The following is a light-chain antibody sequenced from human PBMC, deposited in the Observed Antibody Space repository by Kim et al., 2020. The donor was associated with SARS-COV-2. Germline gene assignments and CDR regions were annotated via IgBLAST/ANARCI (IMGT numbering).Light chain of an antibody. Sequence: SSELTQDPAVSVALGQTVRITCQGDSLRNFYASWYQQKPGQAPVLVSYGNNNRPSGIPDRFSGSSSGNTASLTITGAQAEDEADYYCNSRDRSGNHVVFGGGTQLTVL. CDR3: NSRDRSGNHVV. CDR1: SLRNFY. J-gene: IGLJ2*01. V-gene: IGLV3-19*01. CDR2: GNN.